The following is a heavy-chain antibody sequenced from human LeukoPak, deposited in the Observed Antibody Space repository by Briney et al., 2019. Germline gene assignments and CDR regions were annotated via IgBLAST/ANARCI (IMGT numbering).Heavy chain of an antibody. D-gene: IGHD3-22*01. CDR2: IYPGDSDT. CDR1: GYSFTSYW. J-gene: IGHJ5*02. Sequence: GESLKISCKGSGYSFTSYWIGWVRQMPGKGLEWMGIIYPGDSDTRYRPSFQGQVTILADKSLNTAYLQWSSLKASDTAMYYCARVVDYDTSGYQTKNWFDPWGQGTLVTVSS. CDR3: ARVVDYDTSGYQTKNWFDP. V-gene: IGHV5-51*01.